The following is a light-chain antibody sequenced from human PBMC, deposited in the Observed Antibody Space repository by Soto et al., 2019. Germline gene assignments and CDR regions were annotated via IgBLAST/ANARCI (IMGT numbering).Light chain of an antibody. V-gene: IGLV2-23*02. CDR2: EVS. CDR1: SSDVGSYNL. J-gene: IGLJ1*01. Sequence: QSVLTQPASVSGSPGQSITISCTGTSSDVGSYNLVSWYQHHPGKAPKLMIYEVSKRPSGVSNRFAGSKSGNTASLTTSGLQAEDEADYYCCSYAGSSTFPYVFGTGTKLTVL. CDR3: CSYAGSSTFPYV.